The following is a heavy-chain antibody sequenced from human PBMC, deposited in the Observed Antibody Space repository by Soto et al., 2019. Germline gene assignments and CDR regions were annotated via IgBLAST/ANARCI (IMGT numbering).Heavy chain of an antibody. CDR1: GGSISSGDYY. J-gene: IGHJ3*02. CDR2: IYYSGST. CDR3: ASALYYYDSSGPDAFDI. D-gene: IGHD3-22*01. V-gene: IGHV4-30-4*01. Sequence: SETLSLTCTVSGGSISSGDYYWSWIRQPPGKGLEWIGYIYYSGSTYYNPSLKSRVTISVDTSKNQFSLKLSSVTAADTAVYYCASALYYYDSSGPDAFDICGQGTMVTVSS.